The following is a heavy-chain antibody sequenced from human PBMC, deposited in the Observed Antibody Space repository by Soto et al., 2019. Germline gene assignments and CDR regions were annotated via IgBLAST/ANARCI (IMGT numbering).Heavy chain of an antibody. D-gene: IGHD4-17*01. V-gene: IGHV2-5*02. Sequence: QITLKESGPTLVKPTQTLTLTCTFSGFSLTTSGVSVGWIRQRPGRALEWLALIYWDGDNRYSPSLRSSLTITKDTSKNQLVLTMTNMDPVDTAKYFCAHSRRSYYFGYWGQGTLVTVSS. CDR3: AHSRRSYYFGY. CDR1: GFSLTTSGVS. J-gene: IGHJ4*02. CDR2: IYWDGDN.